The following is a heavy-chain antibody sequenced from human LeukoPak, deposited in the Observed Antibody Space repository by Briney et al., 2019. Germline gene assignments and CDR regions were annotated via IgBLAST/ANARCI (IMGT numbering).Heavy chain of an antibody. Sequence: PSEALSLTCTVSGFSISSGGYYWRWLRQHPGKGLEWIGYIYYSGSTYYNPSLKSRVTISVDTSKNQFSLKLSSVTAADTAVYYCARAHYYLDCWGQGTLVTVSS. J-gene: IGHJ4*02. D-gene: IGHD3-10*01. CDR3: ARAHYYLDC. CDR1: GFSISSGGYY. CDR2: IYYSGST. V-gene: IGHV4-31*03.